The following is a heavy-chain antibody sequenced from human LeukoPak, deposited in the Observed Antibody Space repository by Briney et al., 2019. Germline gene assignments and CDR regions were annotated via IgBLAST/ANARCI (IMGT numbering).Heavy chain of an antibody. CDR3: ARDPMAVAATLDAFDI. CDR2: IYYSGST. Sequence: SETLSLTCTVSGGSVSSGSYYWSWIRQPPGKGLEWIGYIYYSGSTNYNPSLKSRVTISVDTSKNQFSLKLSSVTAVDTAVYYCARDPMAVAATLDAFDIWGQGTMVTVSS. D-gene: IGHD2-15*01. CDR1: GGSVSSGSYY. V-gene: IGHV4-61*01. J-gene: IGHJ3*02.